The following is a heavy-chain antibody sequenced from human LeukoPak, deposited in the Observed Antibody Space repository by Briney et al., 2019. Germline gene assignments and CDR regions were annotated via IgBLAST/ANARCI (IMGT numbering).Heavy chain of an antibody. CDR3: ASPRWGY. D-gene: IGHD2-21*01. Sequence: GGSLRLSCAASGFTFSNYWMSWVRQAPGKGLEWVANIKSDGSGKYYVDSVKGRFTISRDNAKNSLYLQMNSLRAEDTAVYYCASPRWGYRGQGTLVTVSS. J-gene: IGHJ4*02. V-gene: IGHV3-7*01. CDR1: GFTFSNYW. CDR2: IKSDGSGK.